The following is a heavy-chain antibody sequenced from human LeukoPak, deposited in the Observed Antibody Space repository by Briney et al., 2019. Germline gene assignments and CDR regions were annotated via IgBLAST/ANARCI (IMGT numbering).Heavy chain of an antibody. Sequence: PGGSLRLSCAASGFTVSSYAMSWVRQAPGKGLEWVLAISGSGGSTYYADSVKGRFTISRDMSKNTLYLQMYSLRAENTAVYCCANLPPVPTFDCWGQGTLVTVSS. CDR2: ISGSGGST. CDR3: ANLPPVPTFDC. J-gene: IGHJ4*02. V-gene: IGHV3-23*01. CDR1: GFTVSSYA. D-gene: IGHD4-17*01.